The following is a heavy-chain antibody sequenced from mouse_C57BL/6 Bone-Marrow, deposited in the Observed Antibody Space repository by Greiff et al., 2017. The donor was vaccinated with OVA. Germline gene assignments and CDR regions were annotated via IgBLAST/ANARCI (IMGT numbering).Heavy chain of an antibody. CDR2: IHPNSGST. Sequence: QVQLQQSGAELVKPGASVKLSCKASGYTFTSYWMHWVKQRPGQGLEWIGMIHPNSGSTNYNEKFKGKATLTVDKSSSTAYMQLSSLTSEDSAVYYCAKEGISYYEYDAWIAYWGQGTLVTVSA. CDR3: AKEGISYYEYDAWIAY. CDR1: GYTFTSYW. V-gene: IGHV1-64*01. D-gene: IGHD2-4*01. J-gene: IGHJ3*01.